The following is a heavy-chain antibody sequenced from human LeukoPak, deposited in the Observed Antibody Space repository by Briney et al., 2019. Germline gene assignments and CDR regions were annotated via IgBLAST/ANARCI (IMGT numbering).Heavy chain of an antibody. Sequence: GGSLRLSCAASGFTFSSYGMHWVRQAPGKGLEWVAVIWYDGSNKYYADSVKGRFTISRDNSKNTLYLQMNSLRAEDTAVYYCARARGPGPLDYWGQGTLVTVSS. D-gene: IGHD3-16*01. CDR3: ARARGPGPLDY. V-gene: IGHV3-33*01. CDR2: IWYDGSNK. CDR1: GFTFSSYG. J-gene: IGHJ4*02.